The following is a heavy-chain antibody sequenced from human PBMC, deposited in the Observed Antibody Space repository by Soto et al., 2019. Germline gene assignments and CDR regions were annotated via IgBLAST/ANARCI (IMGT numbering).Heavy chain of an antibody. CDR2: INHSGST. V-gene: IGHV4-34*01. CDR3: ARVVVVAARGFDY. D-gene: IGHD2-15*01. Sequence: SEMLSLTCTVSGGSISPYYWSWIRKPPGKGLEWIGEINHSGSTNYNPSLKSRVTISVDTSKNQFSLKLSSVTAADTAVYYCARVVVVAARGFDYWGQGTLVTVSS. CDR1: GGSISPYY. J-gene: IGHJ4*02.